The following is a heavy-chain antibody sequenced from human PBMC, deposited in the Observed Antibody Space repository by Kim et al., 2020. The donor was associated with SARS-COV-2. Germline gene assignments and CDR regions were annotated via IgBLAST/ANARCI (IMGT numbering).Heavy chain of an antibody. Sequence: SETLSLTCTVSGGSISSGDYYWSWIRQPPGKGLEWIGYIYYSGSTYYNPSLKSRVTISVDTSKNQFSLKLSSVTAADTAVYYCARGKNDYVWGSYRPDAFDIWGQGTMVTVSS. V-gene: IGHV4-30-4*01. CDR2: IYYSGST. J-gene: IGHJ3*02. CDR1: GGSISSGDYY. D-gene: IGHD3-16*02. CDR3: ARGKNDYVWGSYRPDAFDI.